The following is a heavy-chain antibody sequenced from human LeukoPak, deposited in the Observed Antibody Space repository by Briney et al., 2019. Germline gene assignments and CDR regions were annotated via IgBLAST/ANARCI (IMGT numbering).Heavy chain of an antibody. J-gene: IGHJ5*02. D-gene: IGHD1-14*01. CDR3: ACRALTNTWSYP. Sequence: GGSLRLSCAASGFTFNSYAMSWVRQAPGKGLEWVSAIRGSGDSTFYADSVKGRFTISRDNSKNTLYLQMNSLKASDTAMYYCACRALTNTWSYPWGQGTLVTVSS. CDR2: IRGSGDST. CDR1: GFTFNSYA. V-gene: IGHV3-23*01.